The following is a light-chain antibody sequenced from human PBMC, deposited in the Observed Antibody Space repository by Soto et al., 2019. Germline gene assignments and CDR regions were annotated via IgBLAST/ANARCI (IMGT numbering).Light chain of an antibody. CDR3: QQYGSSGT. CDR1: RSVSSSS. J-gene: IGKJ1*01. V-gene: IGKV3-20*01. Sequence: EIVMTQSPATLFLSSGQRATLSCRASRSVSSSSLAWYQQKPGQAPRLLIYGASNTATGIPDRFSGSGSGTDFTLTIRRLEPEDFAVYYCQQYGSSGTFGQGTKVDIK. CDR2: GAS.